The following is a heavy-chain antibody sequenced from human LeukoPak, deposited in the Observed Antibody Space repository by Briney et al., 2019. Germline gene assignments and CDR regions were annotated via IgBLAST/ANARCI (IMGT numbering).Heavy chain of an antibody. V-gene: IGHV3-7*01. CDR1: GFTLSNSW. Sequence: PGGSLRLSCAGAGFTLSNSWMGWVRQAPGEGLEWVANINPSGSDKYYVDSVEGRFTVSKHNARNSVYLQMNGLRVEDTGTYYCSRWGLNAGLDSWGQGTLVSVSA. D-gene: IGHD2-21*02. CDR2: INPSGSDK. J-gene: IGHJ5*01. CDR3: SRWGLNAGLDS.